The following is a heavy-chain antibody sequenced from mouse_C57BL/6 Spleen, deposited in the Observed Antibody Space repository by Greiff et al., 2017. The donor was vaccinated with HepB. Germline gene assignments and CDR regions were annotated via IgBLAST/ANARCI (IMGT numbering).Heavy chain of an antibody. CDR3: ARWSYAMDY. CDR1: GYAFTNYL. Sequence: LQESGAELVRPGTSVKVSCKASGYAFTNYLIEWVKQRPGQGLEWIGVINPGSGGTNYNEKFKGKATLTADKSSSTAYMQLSSLTSEDSAVYFCARWSYAMDYWGQGTSVTVSS. CDR2: INPGSGGT. J-gene: IGHJ4*01. V-gene: IGHV1-54*01.